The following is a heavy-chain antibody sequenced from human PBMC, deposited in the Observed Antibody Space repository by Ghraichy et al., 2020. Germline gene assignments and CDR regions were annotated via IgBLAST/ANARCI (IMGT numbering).Heavy chain of an antibody. V-gene: IGHV3-30*02. D-gene: IGHD3-3*01. CDR3: AKDSSSYYDFWSGYLNWFDP. CDR2: IRYDGSNK. J-gene: IGHJ5*02. Sequence: GESLNISCAASGFTFSSYGMHWVRQAPGKGLEWVAFIRYDGSNKYYADSVKGRFTISRDNSKNTLYLQMNSLRAEDTAVYYCAKDSSSYYDFWSGYLNWFDPWGQGTLVTVSS. CDR1: GFTFSSYG.